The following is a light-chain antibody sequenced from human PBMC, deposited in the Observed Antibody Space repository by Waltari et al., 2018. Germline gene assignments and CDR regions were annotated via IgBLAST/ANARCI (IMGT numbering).Light chain of an antibody. CDR2: SNN. V-gene: IGLV1-44*01. Sequence: QSVLPQTPSASVRPGQGVTISCSGSSSNIGSNTVNWHQQLPATAPQLLMYSNNQRPSGVPDRFSGYQSGTSASLAISGLQSEDEADYYCAAWDDSLNGWVFGGGTKLTVL. J-gene: IGLJ3*02. CDR3: AAWDDSLNGWV. CDR1: SSNIGSNT.